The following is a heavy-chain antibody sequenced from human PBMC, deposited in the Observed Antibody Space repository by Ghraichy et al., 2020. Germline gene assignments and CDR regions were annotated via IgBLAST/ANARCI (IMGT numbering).Heavy chain of an antibody. Sequence: SQTLSLTCTVSGGSISSGSYYWSWIRQPAGKGLEWIGRIYTSGSTNYNPSLKSRVTISVDTSKNQFSLKLSSVTAADTAVYYCARVSLWFGELVDRYYYYGMDVWGQGTTVTVSS. CDR1: GGSISSGSYY. V-gene: IGHV4-61*02. J-gene: IGHJ6*02. CDR2: IYTSGST. D-gene: IGHD3-10*01. CDR3: ARVSLWFGELVDRYYYYGMDV.